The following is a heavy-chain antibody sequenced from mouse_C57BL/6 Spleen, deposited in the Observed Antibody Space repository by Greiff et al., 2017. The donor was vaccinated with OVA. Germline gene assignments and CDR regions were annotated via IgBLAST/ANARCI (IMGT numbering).Heavy chain of an antibody. CDR1: GFTFSSYG. J-gene: IGHJ4*01. CDR2: ISSGGSYT. Sequence: EVMLVESGGDLVKPGGSLKLSCAASGFTFSSYGMSWVRQTPDKRLEWVATISSGGSYTYYPDSMKGRFTISRDNAKNTLYLQMSSLKSEDTAMYYCARHYYGSSYGAMDYWGQGTSVTVSS. V-gene: IGHV5-6*01. CDR3: ARHYYGSSYGAMDY. D-gene: IGHD1-1*01.